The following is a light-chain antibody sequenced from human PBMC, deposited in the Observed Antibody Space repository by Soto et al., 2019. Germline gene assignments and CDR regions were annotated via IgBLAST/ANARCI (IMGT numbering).Light chain of an antibody. CDR2: KAS. Sequence: DIQMTQSPSTLSASVGDRVTITCRASQSISSWLAWYQQKPGKAPKLLIYKASSLESGVPSRFSGSGSGTEFTLTIISLQPDDFATYYCQQYNSYPGTFGQGTKFEIK. V-gene: IGKV1-5*03. CDR1: QSISSW. CDR3: QQYNSYPGT. J-gene: IGKJ1*01.